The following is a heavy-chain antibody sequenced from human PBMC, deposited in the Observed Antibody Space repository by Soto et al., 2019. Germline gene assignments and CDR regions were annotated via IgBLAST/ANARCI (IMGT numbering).Heavy chain of an antibody. Sequence: EVQLVESGGGLVQPGRSLRLSCAASGFTFDDYAMHWVRQAPGRGLEWVSGISWNSGSVGYAYSVQGRFTISRDNAKKSLYLEMNSLRPEDTAWYYCAKGQTYCSSASCYFLPRVDAPWGQGTLVTVSS. J-gene: IGHJ5*02. D-gene: IGHD2-2*01. CDR1: GFTFDDYA. CDR3: AKGQTYCSSASCYFLPRVDAP. V-gene: IGHV3-9*01. CDR2: ISWNSGSV.